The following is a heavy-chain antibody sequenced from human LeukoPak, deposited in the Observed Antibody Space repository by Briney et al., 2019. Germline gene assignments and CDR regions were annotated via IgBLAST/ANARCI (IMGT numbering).Heavy chain of an antibody. V-gene: IGHV4-39*07. CDR2: IYYSGNT. Sequence: SETLSLTCTVSAGSISSDNYYWGWIRQPPGKGLEWIGTIYYSGNTYYNPSLKSRLTISVDTSKNQFSLKLRSVTAADTALYYCASTSPKYYYESSGYSSLFDNWGQGTLVTVSS. J-gene: IGHJ4*02. CDR3: ASTSPKYYYESSGYSSLFDN. D-gene: IGHD3-22*01. CDR1: AGSISSDNYY.